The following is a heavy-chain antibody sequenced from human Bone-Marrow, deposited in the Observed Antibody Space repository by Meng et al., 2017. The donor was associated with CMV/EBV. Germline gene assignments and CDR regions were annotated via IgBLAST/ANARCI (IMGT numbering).Heavy chain of an antibody. CDR1: GGSFSGYY. D-gene: IGHD2-2*01. V-gene: IGHV4-34*01. Sequence: YGGSFSGYYWSWIRQPPGKGLEWIGEINHSGSTNYNPSLKSRVTISVDTSKNQLSLKLSSVTAADTAVYYCARGQDIVVVPAATGFDPWGQGTLVTVSS. J-gene: IGHJ5*02. CDR2: INHSGST. CDR3: ARGQDIVVVPAATGFDP.